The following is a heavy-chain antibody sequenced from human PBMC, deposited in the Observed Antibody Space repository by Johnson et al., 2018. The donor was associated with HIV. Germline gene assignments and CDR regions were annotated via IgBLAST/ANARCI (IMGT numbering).Heavy chain of an antibody. Sequence: VRLVESGGGLIQPGGSLRLSCAASGFTVSSNYMSWVRQAPGKGLEWVSVIYGGGSGGSTYYVDSVKGRFTVSRDNSKNTLYLQMTSLRTEDTAVYYCARDQGELRRTHAFDIWGQGTMVTVSS. J-gene: IGHJ3*02. D-gene: IGHD1-14*01. CDR3: ARDQGELRRTHAFDI. CDR2: IYGGGSGGST. V-gene: IGHV3-66*03. CDR1: GFTVSSNY.